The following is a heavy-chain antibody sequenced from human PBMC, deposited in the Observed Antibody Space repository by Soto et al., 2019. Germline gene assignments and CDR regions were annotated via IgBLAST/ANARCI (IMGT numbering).Heavy chain of an antibody. CDR2: VFXSGTP. V-gene: IGHV4-30-4*02. CDR1: RESSGRGNKY. D-gene: IGHD2-15*01. J-gene: IGHJ6*01. Sequence: SETISFTCTVSRESSGRGNKYWSRIRQTPGKGLEWIGYVFXSGTPYYNPHLKSRLTMSLDRSENQLSLKLNSVTEADMPVYFLTRVAVPSDFCYAMEVRGHGATVTVSS. CDR3: TRVAVPSDFCYAMEV.